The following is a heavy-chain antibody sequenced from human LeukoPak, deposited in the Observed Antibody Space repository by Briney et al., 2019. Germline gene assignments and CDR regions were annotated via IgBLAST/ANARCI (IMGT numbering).Heavy chain of an antibody. J-gene: IGHJ3*02. CDR1: GFTFSNYA. CDR2: IAGNGGGI. V-gene: IGHV3-64*02. Sequence: GGSLRLSCVASGFTFSNYAMHWVRQAPGKGLEYVSSIAGNGGGIFYADSVKGRFTISRDNAKNSLYLQMNSLRAEDTALYYCARKFHAFDIWGQGTMVTVSS. CDR3: ARKFHAFDI.